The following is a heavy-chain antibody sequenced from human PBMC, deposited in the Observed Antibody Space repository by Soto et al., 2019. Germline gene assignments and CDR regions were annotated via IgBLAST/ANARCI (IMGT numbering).Heavy chain of an antibody. V-gene: IGHV4-31*03. J-gene: IGHJ5*02. CDR1: GGSISSGGYY. CDR3: ARAGYDFWSGYPITLNWFDP. Sequence: SETLSLTCTVSGGSISSGGYYWSWIRQHPGKGLEWIGYIYYSGSTYYNPSLKSRVTISVDTSKNQFSLKLSSVTAADTAVYYCARAGYDFWSGYPITLNWFDPWGQGTLVTVSS. D-gene: IGHD3-3*01. CDR2: IYYSGST.